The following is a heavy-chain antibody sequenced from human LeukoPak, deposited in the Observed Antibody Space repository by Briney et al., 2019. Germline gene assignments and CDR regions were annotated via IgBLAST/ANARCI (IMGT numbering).Heavy chain of an antibody. V-gene: IGHV3-53*01. CDR1: GFTVSSNY. D-gene: IGHD6-13*01. CDR3: ARELSIAAARGYYYYMDV. Sequence: GGSLRLSCAASGFTVSSNYMSWGRQAPGKGVEWVSVIYSGASTYYADSVKGRFTISRDNSKNTLYLQMNSLRAEDTAVYYCARELSIAAARGYYYYMDVWGKGTTVTVSS. J-gene: IGHJ6*03. CDR2: IYSGAST.